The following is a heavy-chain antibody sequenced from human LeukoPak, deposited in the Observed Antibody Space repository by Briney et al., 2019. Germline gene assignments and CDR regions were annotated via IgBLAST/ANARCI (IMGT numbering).Heavy chain of an antibody. V-gene: IGHV3-21*01. CDR3: AREGGRGSSSSAYLDS. CDR2: ISSSTAYI. D-gene: IGHD6-6*01. J-gene: IGHJ4*02. Sequence: GGAPRLSCAAPGFSVSSNYNRRVRPAPGKGLGGVSSISSSTAYIYYADSVRGRFTISRDNAENSLFLQMDSLRAEDTAVYYCAREGGRGSSSSAYLDSWGQGTMVTVSS. CDR1: GFSVSSNY.